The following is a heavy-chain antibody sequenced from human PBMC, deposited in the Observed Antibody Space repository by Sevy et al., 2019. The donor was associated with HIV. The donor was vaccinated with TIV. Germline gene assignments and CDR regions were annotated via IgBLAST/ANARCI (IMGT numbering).Heavy chain of an antibody. CDR3: AKEWTLLNDWNGEFDY. CDR2: ISNSGANT. V-gene: IGHV3-23*01. J-gene: IGHJ4*02. D-gene: IGHD1-1*01. CDR1: GFTFTNYG. Sequence: GGSLRLSCAASGFTFTNYGMHWVRQAPGKGLEWVSGISNSGANTYYADSVRGRFTVSRDNSKNTVYLQLNSLRAEDTAIYYCAKEWTLLNDWNGEFDYWGQGTLVTVSS.